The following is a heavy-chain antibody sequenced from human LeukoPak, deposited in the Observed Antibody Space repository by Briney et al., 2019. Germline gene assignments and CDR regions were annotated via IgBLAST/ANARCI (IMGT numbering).Heavy chain of an antibody. CDR3: AKEGPLRYFDWLPNHHYMDV. CDR2: ISGSGGST. Sequence: GGSLRLSCAASGFTFSSYAMSWVRQAPGKGLEWVLAISGSGGSTYYADSVKGRFTISRDNSKNTLYLQMNSLRAEDTAVYYCAKEGPLRYFDWLPNHHYMDVWGKGTTVTVSS. D-gene: IGHD3-9*01. V-gene: IGHV3-23*01. CDR1: GFTFSSYA. J-gene: IGHJ6*03.